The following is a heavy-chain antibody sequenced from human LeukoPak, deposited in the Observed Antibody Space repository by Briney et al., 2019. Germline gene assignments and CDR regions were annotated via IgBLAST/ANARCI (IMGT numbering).Heavy chain of an antibody. J-gene: IGHJ6*02. CDR3: ARDGVGAAAGPDDYGMDV. CDR2: INPSGGST. CDR1: GYTFTSYY. D-gene: IGHD6-13*01. V-gene: IGHV1-46*01. Sequence: GASVKVSCKASGYTFTSYYMHWVRQAPGRGLEWMGIINPSGGSTSYAQKFQGRVTMTRDTSTSTVYMELSSLRSEDTAVYYCARDGVGAAAGPDDYGMDVWGQGTTVTVSS.